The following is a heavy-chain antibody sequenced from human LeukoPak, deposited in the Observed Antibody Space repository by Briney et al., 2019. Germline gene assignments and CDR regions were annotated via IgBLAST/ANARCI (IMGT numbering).Heavy chain of an antibody. V-gene: IGHV3-23*01. Sequence: GGSLRLSCTPSGFPFSSYAMSWVRQAPGKGLEWVSFISGSGGSTNYADSVKGRFTISRDNSKNTVYLQMNTLRAEDTALYYCAMHSDCSGSTCRKFDYWGQGSLVTASS. J-gene: IGHJ4*02. CDR1: GFPFSSYA. D-gene: IGHD2-15*01. CDR2: ISGSGGST. CDR3: AMHSDCSGSTCRKFDY.